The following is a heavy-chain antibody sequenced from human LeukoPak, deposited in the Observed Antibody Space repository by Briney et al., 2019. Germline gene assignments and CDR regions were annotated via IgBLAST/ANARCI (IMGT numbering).Heavy chain of an antibody. CDR2: IDHTGTT. Sequence: SETLSLTCSVSDDSITIYYWTWIRHPPGRGLEWIGYIDHTGTTYYNPSLNSRVTISRDTSKNQFSLKLSSVTAADTAVYYCARGRVVRGADYYMDVWGKGTTVTISS. V-gene: IGHV4-59*01. J-gene: IGHJ6*03. D-gene: IGHD3-10*01. CDR1: DDSITIYY. CDR3: ARGRVVRGADYYMDV.